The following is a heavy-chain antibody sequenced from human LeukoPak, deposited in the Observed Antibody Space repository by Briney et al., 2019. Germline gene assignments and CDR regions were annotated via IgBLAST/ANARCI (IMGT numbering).Heavy chain of an antibody. V-gene: IGHV1-69*13. Sequence: SVKVSCKASGGTFSSYAISWVRQAPGQGLEWMGGIIPIFGTANYAQKFQGRVTITADESTSTAYMELSSLRSEDTAVYYCARGAVYRHQPPYYYYGMDVWGQGTTVTVSS. CDR1: GGTFSSYA. CDR3: ARGAVYRHQPPYYYYGMDV. D-gene: IGHD2-8*01. J-gene: IGHJ6*02. CDR2: IIPIFGTA.